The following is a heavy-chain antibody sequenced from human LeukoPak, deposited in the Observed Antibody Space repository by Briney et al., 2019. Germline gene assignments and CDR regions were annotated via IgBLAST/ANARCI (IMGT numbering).Heavy chain of an antibody. CDR3: ASYSSSYSKAFDY. Sequence: PSETLSLTCTVSGGSISSGGYYWSWIRQHPGKGLEWIGYIYYSGSTYYNPSLKSRVTISVDTSKNQFSLRLSSVTAADTAVYYCASYSSSYSKAFDYWGQGPLVTVSS. CDR2: IYYSGST. V-gene: IGHV4-31*03. J-gene: IGHJ4*02. CDR1: GGSISSGGYY. D-gene: IGHD3-22*01.